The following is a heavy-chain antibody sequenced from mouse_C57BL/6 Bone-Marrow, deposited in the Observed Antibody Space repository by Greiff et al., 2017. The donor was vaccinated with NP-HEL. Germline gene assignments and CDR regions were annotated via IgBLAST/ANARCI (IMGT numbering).Heavy chain of an antibody. J-gene: IGHJ2*01. CDR2: IDPENGDT. V-gene: IGHV14-4*01. CDR1: GFNIKDDY. D-gene: IGHD2-4*01. CDR3: TTLDYDGEGY. Sequence: EVKLMESGAELVRPGPSVKLSCTASGFNIKDDYMHWVKQRPEQGLEWIGWIDPENGDTEYASKFQGKATITADTSSNTAYLQLSSLTSEDTAVYYCTTLDYDGEGYWGQGTTLTVSS.